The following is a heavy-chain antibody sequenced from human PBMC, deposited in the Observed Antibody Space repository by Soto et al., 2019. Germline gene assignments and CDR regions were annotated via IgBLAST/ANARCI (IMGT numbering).Heavy chain of an antibody. D-gene: IGHD1-1*01. J-gene: IGHJ4*02. V-gene: IGHV4-4*02. CDR3: ARDLGTGTDY. Sequence: QVQLQESGPGLVKPSGTLSLTCVVSGDSITNSNWWSWVRQAPGKGLEWIGEIYHSGATTYNPALKSRATLSVEPSNNRFSLKLTSVTAADTAVYFCARDLGTGTDYWGQGTLVTVAS. CDR1: GDSITNSNW. CDR2: IYHSGAT.